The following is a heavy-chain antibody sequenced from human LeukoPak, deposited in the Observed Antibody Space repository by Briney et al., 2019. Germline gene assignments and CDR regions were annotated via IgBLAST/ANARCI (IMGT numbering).Heavy chain of an antibody. V-gene: IGHV4-4*07. CDR1: GGSISSYY. Sequence: SETLSLTCTVSGGSISSYYWSWVRQPAGKGLEGIGRIYTSGSTNYNPSLKRRGTISVDTSKTQFSLKLSSVTAADTAVYYCARDGGDQRLDPWGQGTLVTVSS. J-gene: IGHJ5*02. CDR2: IYTSGST. CDR3: ARDGGDQRLDP. D-gene: IGHD4-17*01.